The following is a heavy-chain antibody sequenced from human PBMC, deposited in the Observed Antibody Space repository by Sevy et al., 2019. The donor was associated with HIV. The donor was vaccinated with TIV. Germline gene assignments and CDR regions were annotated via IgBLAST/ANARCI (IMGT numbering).Heavy chain of an antibody. V-gene: IGHV3-30*02. CDR3: AKNTAAAGTGGFDY. Sequence: GGSLRLSCAASGLIFSHYGMHWVRQAPGKGLEWVAFISFDGSNKYYVDSVKGRFTISRDNSTNTLYLQMNSLRTEDTALYYYAKNTAAAGTGGFDYWGQGTLVTVSS. CDR1: GLIFSHYG. J-gene: IGHJ4*02. CDR2: ISFDGSNK. D-gene: IGHD6-13*01.